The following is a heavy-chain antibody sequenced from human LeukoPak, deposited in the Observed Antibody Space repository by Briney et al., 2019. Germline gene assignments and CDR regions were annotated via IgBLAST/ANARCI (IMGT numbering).Heavy chain of an antibody. CDR2: IYYSGST. J-gene: IGHJ2*01. CDR3: ARLSHCGGDCYSAVGWYFDL. CDR1: GVSISSSSYY. Sequence: PSETLSLTCTVSGVSISSSSYYWGWIRQPPGKGLEWIGSIYYSGSTYYNPSLKSRVTISVDTSKNRFSLKLSSVTAADTAVYYCARLSHCGGDCYSAVGWYFDLWGRGTLVTVSS. V-gene: IGHV4-39*01. D-gene: IGHD2-21*02.